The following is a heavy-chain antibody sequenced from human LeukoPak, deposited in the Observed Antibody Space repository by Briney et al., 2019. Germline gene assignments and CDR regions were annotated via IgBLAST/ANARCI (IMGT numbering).Heavy chain of an antibody. V-gene: IGHV4-34*01. J-gene: IGHJ5*02. Sequence: GSLRLSCAASGFTFSSYWMSWIRQPPGKGLEWIGEINHSGSTNYNPSLKSRVTISVDTSKNQFSLKLRSVTAADTALYYCARNPYVDGDWFDPWGQGTLVIVSS. D-gene: IGHD4-17*01. CDR3: ARNPYVDGDWFDP. CDR2: INHSGST. CDR1: GFTFSSYW.